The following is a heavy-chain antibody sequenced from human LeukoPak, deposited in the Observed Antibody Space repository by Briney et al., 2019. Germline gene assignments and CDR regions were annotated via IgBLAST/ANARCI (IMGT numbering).Heavy chain of an antibody. V-gene: IGHV4-39*01. CDR2: IYYSGTT. CDR1: GGSISSSDYY. D-gene: IGHD2-2*02. CDR3: AGSSSTSPYTPNTNWFDP. Sequence: SETLSLTCTVSGGSISSSDYYWGWIRQPPGKGLEWIASIYYSGTTHYNPSHQSRVTMSVDTSKNQFSLKLSSVTAADTAVYYCAGSSSTSPYTPNTNWFDPWGQGTLVTVSS. J-gene: IGHJ5*02.